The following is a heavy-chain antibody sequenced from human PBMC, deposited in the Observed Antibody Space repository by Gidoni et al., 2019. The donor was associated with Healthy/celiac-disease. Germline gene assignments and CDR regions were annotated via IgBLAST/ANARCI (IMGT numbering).Heavy chain of an antibody. CDR1: GFTFSSYA. CDR2: ISYDGSNK. D-gene: IGHD3-16*01. Sequence: QVQLVESGGGVVQPGRSLRLSCAASGFTFSSYAMHWVRQAPGKGLEWVAVISYDGSNKYYADSVKGRFTISRDNSKNTLYLQMNSLRAEDTAVYYCARAIEITTEESFGYWGQGTLVTVSS. CDR3: ARAIEITTEESFGY. J-gene: IGHJ4*02. V-gene: IGHV3-30-3*01.